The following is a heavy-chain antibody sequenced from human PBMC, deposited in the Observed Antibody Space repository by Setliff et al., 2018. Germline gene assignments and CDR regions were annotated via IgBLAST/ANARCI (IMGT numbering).Heavy chain of an antibody. CDR3: AKDRVNDGYWDFDS. CDR1: GFIFRDYT. J-gene: IGHJ4*02. D-gene: IGHD1-1*01. V-gene: IGHV3-23*03. Sequence: PVGSLSLSCAASGFIFRDYTMVWVRQAPGKGLEWVAGVIQGGSGVYADSVKGRSTISRDNSRNTFFLQMNNLRAEDTATYYCAKDRVNDGYWDFDSWGQGIVVTVSS. CDR2: VIQGGSG.